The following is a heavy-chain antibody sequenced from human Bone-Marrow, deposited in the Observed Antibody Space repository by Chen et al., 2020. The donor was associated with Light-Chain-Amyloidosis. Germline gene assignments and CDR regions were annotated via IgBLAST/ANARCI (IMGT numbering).Heavy chain of an antibody. CDR3: ARVVPPNYGANFNS. V-gene: IGHV4-39*07. CDR2: IYYSGNT. Sequence: QLQLQESGPRLVKSSGTLSLTCTVSGGSIMSSSNFWGWLRQAPGKGLEWIGSIYYSGNTYMNSSLKNRGAMSVDTSNNQFSLRLNSVTAADTAVYFCARVVPPNYGANFNSWGQGTLVIVSS. CDR1: GGSIMSSSNF. J-gene: IGHJ4*02. D-gene: IGHD4-17*01.